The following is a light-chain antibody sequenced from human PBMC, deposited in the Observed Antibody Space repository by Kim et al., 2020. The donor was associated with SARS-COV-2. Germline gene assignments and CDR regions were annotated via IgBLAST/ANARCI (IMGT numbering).Light chain of an antibody. CDR1: QSVWRW. V-gene: IGKV1-5*01. CDR2: EAS. CDR3: QQYDSSPWT. J-gene: IGKJ1*01. Sequence: DIQMTQSPPTLSASVGDRVTITCRASQSVWRWLAWYQQKPGKAPELLVYEASTLESGVPSRFSGSGSGTEFTLTISSLQPHDSATYHCQQYDSSPWTFGQGTKVDIK.